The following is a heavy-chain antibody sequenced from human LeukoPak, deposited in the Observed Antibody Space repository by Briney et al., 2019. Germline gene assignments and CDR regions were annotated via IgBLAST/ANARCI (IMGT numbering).Heavy chain of an antibody. CDR1: GFTFSSYT. Sequence: GGSLGLSCAASGFTFSSYTINWVRQAPGKGLEWISSISGSSSHIYYADSVKGRFTISRDNAKDSLYLQMNSLRAEDTALYYCVRIPNSANFPNWFDPWGQGTLVTVSS. J-gene: IGHJ5*02. CDR3: VRIPNSANFPNWFDP. CDR2: ISGSSSHI. D-gene: IGHD4/OR15-4a*01. V-gene: IGHV3-21*01.